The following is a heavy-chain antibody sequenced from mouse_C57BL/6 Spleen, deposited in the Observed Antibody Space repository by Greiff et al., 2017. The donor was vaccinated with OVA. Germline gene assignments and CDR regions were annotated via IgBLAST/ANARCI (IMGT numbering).Heavy chain of an antibody. V-gene: IGHV1-55*01. CDR1: GYTFTSYW. CDR3: AIRYYGSSYVDYFDY. Sequence: VQLQQPGAELVKPGASVKMSCKASGYTFTSYWITWVKQRPGQGLEWIGDIYPGSGSTNYNEKFKSKATLTVDTSSSTAYMQLSSLTSEDSAVYYCAIRYYGSSYVDYFDYWGQGTTLTVSS. CDR2: IYPGSGST. J-gene: IGHJ2*01. D-gene: IGHD1-1*01.